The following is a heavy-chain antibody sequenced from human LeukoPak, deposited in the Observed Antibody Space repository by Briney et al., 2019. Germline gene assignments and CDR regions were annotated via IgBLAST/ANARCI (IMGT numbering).Heavy chain of an antibody. J-gene: IGHJ4*02. CDR1: GGSISSSSYY. D-gene: IGHD5-18*01. V-gene: IGHV4-39*01. CDR2: IYYSGST. CDR3: ARLGDTAMVMGASIV. Sequence: KSSETLSLTFTVSGGSISSSSYYWGWIRQPPGKGLEWIGSIYYSGSTYYNPSLKSRVTISVDTSKNQFSLKLSSVTAADTAVYYCARLGDTAMVMGASIVWGQGTLVTASS.